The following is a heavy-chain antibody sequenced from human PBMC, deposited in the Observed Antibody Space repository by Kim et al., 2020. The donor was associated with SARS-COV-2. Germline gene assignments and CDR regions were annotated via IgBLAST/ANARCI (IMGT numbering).Heavy chain of an antibody. Sequence: ASVKVSCKASGYTFTSYGISWVRQAPGQGLEWMGWISAYNGNTNYAQKLQGRVTMTTDTSTSTAYMELRSLRSDDTAVYYCAREMAPHLWFGNKVRGMDVWGQGTTVTVSS. CDR3: AREMAPHLWFGNKVRGMDV. D-gene: IGHD3-10*01. V-gene: IGHV1-18*01. CDR1: GYTFTSYG. CDR2: ISAYNGNT. J-gene: IGHJ6*02.